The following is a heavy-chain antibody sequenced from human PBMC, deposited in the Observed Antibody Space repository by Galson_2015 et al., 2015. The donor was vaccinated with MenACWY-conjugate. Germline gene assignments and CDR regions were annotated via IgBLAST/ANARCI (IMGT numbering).Heavy chain of an antibody. CDR3: ARVLGYSSGWSFDH. CDR1: GGSIHNYY. V-gene: IGHV4-59*01. D-gene: IGHD6-19*01. Sequence: SETLSLTCTVSGGSIHNYYWSWIRQPPGKGLEWIGYIHYSGSTNYNPSLKSRVTISIDTSKNQFSLKLTSVTAADTAVYYCARVLGYSSGWSFDHWGQGTLVTVSS. J-gene: IGHJ4*02. CDR2: IHYSGST.